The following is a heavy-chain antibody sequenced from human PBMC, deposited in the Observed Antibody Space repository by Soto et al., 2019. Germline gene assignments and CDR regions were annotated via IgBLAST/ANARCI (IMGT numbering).Heavy chain of an antibody. D-gene: IGHD4-4*01. V-gene: IGHV4-59*08. J-gene: IGHJ6*03. CDR2: IYYTGST. CDR3: ARTYSNYAYYYYYMDF. Sequence: SETLSLTCTVSGGSSSGYYWSWIRQPPGKGLEWIGYIYYTGSTNYNPSLKSRVTISVDTSKNQFSLKLSSVTAADTAVYYCARTYSNYAYYYYYMDFWGRGTTVTVSS. CDR1: GGSSSGYY.